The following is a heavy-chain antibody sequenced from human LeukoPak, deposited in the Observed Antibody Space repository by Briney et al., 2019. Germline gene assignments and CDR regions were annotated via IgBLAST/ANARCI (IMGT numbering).Heavy chain of an antibody. Sequence: ASVKVSCKASGYTLTDYYMHWVRQAPGQGLEWMGRINPNSGGTNYAQKFQGRVTMTRDTSISTVYMELSRLRSDDTAVYYCATTIVGKSWLDYWGQGTLVTVSS. CDR2: INPNSGGT. J-gene: IGHJ4*02. D-gene: IGHD1-26*01. CDR3: ATTIVGKSWLDY. CDR1: GYTLTDYY. V-gene: IGHV1-2*06.